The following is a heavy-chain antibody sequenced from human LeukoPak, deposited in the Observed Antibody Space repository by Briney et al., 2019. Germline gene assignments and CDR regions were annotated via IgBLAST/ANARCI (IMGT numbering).Heavy chain of an antibody. J-gene: IGHJ4*02. CDR2: ISGSGGST. CDR1: GFTFSSYA. D-gene: IGHD2-2*01. Sequence: GGSLRLSCAAAGFTFSSYAMSWVRQAPGKGLEWVSSISGSGGSTYYADSVKGRFTISRDNAKNSLYLQMNSLRAEDTAVYYCARDPAIHCSSTSCPDYWGQGTLVTVSS. CDR3: ARDPAIHCSSTSCPDY. V-gene: IGHV3-23*01.